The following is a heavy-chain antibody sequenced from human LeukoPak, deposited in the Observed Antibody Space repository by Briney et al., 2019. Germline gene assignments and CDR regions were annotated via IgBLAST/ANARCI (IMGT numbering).Heavy chain of an antibody. V-gene: IGHV3-30*18. CDR3: AKDRYGDYVFDY. Sequence: GGSPRLSCAASGFTFSSYAMSWVRQAPDKGLEWVAVISYDGSNKYYADSVKGRFTVSRDNSKNTLYLQMNSLRAEDTAVYYCAKDRYGDYVFDYWGQGTLVTVSS. J-gene: IGHJ4*02. CDR1: GFTFSSYA. D-gene: IGHD4-17*01. CDR2: ISYDGSNK.